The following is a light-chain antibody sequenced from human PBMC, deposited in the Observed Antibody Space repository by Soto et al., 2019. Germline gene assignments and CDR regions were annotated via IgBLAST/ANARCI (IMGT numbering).Light chain of an antibody. Sequence: QSVLTQPASVSGSLGQSITISCTGTSSDVGAYNYVSWYQQQPGKAPKLMISEVSNRPSGVSNRFSGSKSGNTASLIISGLQAEDEADYYCCSYTDRQSYLFGTGTKVTVL. V-gene: IGLV2-14*01. J-gene: IGLJ1*01. CDR2: EVS. CDR3: CSYTDRQSYL. CDR1: SSDVGAYNY.